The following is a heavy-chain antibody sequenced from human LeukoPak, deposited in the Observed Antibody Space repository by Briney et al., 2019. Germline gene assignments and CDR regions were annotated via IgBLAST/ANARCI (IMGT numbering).Heavy chain of an antibody. Sequence: SGGSLRLSCAASGFTFSSYAXHWVRQAPGKXXXXXXXXXXXXXXKYYADSVKGRFTISRDNSKNTLYLQMNSLRAEDTPVYYCARESRFMVRGVIRVPYGMDVWGQGTTVTVSS. V-gene: IGHV3-30*04. CDR3: ARESRFMVRGVIRVPYGMDV. CDR2: XXXXXXXK. J-gene: IGHJ6*02. CDR1: GFTFSSYA. D-gene: IGHD3-10*01.